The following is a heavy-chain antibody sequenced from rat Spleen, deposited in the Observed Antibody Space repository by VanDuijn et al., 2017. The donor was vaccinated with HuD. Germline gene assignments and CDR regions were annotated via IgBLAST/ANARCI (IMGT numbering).Heavy chain of an antibody. D-gene: IGHD4-3*01. Sequence: EVQLVASDGGLVQPGRSLKLSCAASGFTFSDYSMAWVRQAPAKGLEWVATISYDGSSTYYRDSVKGRFTISRDNAKSTLYLQMDSLRSEDTATYYCARHFGLYYFDYWGQGVMVTVSS. J-gene: IGHJ2*01. CDR2: ISYDGSST. CDR1: GFTFSDYS. V-gene: IGHV5-29*01. CDR3: ARHFGLYYFDY.